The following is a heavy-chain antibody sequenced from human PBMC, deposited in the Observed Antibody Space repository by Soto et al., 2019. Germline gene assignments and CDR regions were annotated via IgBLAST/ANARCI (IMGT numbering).Heavy chain of an antibody. CDR1: GYTFTSYA. CDR2: INAGNGNT. Sequence: ASVKVSCKASGYTFTSYAMHWVRQAPGQRLEWMGWINAGNGNTKYSQKFQGRVTITRDTSASTAYMELSSLRSEDTAVYYCARVQLVEAKKYYYSVMAVWGKGTTVPVSP. D-gene: IGHD2-15*01. CDR3: ARVQLVEAKKYYYSVMAV. V-gene: IGHV1-3*01. J-gene: IGHJ6*04.